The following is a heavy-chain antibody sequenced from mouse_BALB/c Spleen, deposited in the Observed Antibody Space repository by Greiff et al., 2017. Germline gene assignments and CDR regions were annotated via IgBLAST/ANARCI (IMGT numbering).Heavy chain of an antibody. CDR1: GFNIKDTY. D-gene: IGHD2-3*01. CDR2: IDPANGNT. CDR3: ARSSYDGYYGY. J-gene: IGHJ2*01. V-gene: IGHV14-3*02. Sequence: EVKLQESGAELVKPGASVKLSCTASGFNIKDTYMHWVKQRPEQGLEWIGRIDPANGNTKYDPKFQGKATITADTSSNTAYLQLSSLTSEDTAVYYCARSSYDGYYGYWGQGTTLTVSS.